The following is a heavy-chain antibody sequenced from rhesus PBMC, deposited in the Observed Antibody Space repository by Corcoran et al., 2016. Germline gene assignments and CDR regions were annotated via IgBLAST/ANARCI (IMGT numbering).Heavy chain of an antibody. CDR1: GFTFSDYY. CDR3: ARDPGLVGCDY. CDR2: IRSKANGGTA. J-gene: IGHJ4*01. Sequence: EVRLVESGGGLVQPGGSLRRSCAASGFTFSDYYMSWVRQAPGKGPEWGGFIRSKANGGTAEYAASVKGRITTSRDDSKSIASLQIHSLKTDDTAVYYCARDPGLVGCDYWGHGVLVTVSS. V-gene: IGHV3-116*02. D-gene: IGHD3-3*01.